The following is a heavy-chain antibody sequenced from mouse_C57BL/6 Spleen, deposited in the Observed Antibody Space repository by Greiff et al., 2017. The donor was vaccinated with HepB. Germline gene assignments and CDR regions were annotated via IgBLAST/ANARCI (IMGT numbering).Heavy chain of an antibody. D-gene: IGHD1-1*01. V-gene: IGHV7-3*01. CDR1: GFTFTDYY. Sequence: EVQLVESGGGLVQPGGSLSLSCAASGFTFTDYYMSWVRQPPGKALEWLGFIRNKANGYTTEYSASVKGRFTISRDNSQSILYLQMNALRAEDSATYYCARPGTTVGATDYAMDYWGQGTSVTVSS. J-gene: IGHJ4*01. CDR2: IRNKANGYTT. CDR3: ARPGTTVGATDYAMDY.